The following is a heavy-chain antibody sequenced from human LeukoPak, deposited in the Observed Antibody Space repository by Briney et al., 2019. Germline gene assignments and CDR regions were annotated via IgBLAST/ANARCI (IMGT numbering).Heavy chain of an antibody. D-gene: IGHD3-10*01. CDR3: VRESVYGSRSYYSY. CDR2: IKQDGSEK. V-gene: IGHV3-7*04. CDR1: GFTFSSYW. Sequence: GGSLRLSCAASGFTFSSYWMSWVRQAPGKGLEWVANIKQDGSEKFYVDSVKGRFTISRDNAKSSLYLQMNSLRAEDTAVYFCVRESVYGSRSYYSYWGQGTLVTVSS. J-gene: IGHJ4*02.